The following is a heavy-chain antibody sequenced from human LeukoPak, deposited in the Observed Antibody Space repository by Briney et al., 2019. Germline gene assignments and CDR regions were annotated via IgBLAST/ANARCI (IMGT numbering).Heavy chain of an antibody. CDR1: GGSISSGSYY. D-gene: IGHD2-15*01. CDR2: IYYSGST. J-gene: IGHJ4*02. CDR3: ARHGVVAARSNLDY. V-gene: IGHV4-39*01. Sequence: SETLSLTCTVSGGSISSGSYYWGWIRQPPGKGLEWIGNIYYSGSTYYNPSLKSRITISVDTSKNQFSLKLSSVTAADTAVYYCARHGVVAARSNLDYWGQGTLDTVSS.